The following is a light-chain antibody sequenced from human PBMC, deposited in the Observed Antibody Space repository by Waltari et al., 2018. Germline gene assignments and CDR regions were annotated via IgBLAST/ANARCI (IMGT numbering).Light chain of an antibody. CDR1: SSDVGGYNY. J-gene: IGLJ3*02. CDR3: CSYAGSITFWV. V-gene: IGLV2-11*01. Sequence: QSALTQPRSVSGSPGQSVTISCTGTSSDVGGYNYVSWYQHHPGKAPKLIIYDVTKRPSAFPDRFSASKSDNTASLTISGLQAEDEADYYCCSYAGSITFWVFGGGTKLTVL. CDR2: DVT.